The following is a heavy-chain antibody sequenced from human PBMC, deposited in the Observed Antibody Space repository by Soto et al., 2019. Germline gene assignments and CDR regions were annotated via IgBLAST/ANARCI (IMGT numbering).Heavy chain of an antibody. Sequence: QVQLQQWGAGLLKPSETLSLTCAVYGGSISSYYWSWIRQPPGKGLEWIGYIYYSGSTNYNPSLKSRVTISVDTSKNQFSLKLSSVTAADTAVYYCARVMSGFMDVWGKGTTVTVSS. CDR3: ARVMSGFMDV. J-gene: IGHJ6*03. CDR2: IYYSGST. D-gene: IGHD3-3*01. CDR1: GGSISSYY. V-gene: IGHV4-59*01.